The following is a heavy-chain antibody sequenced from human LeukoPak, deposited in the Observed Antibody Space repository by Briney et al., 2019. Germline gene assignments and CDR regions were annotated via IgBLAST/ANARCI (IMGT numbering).Heavy chain of an antibody. CDR1: GGSISSYY. D-gene: IGHD3-22*01. CDR2: IYYSGST. CDR3: ARLFPYYDSSGYKYYYFDY. V-gene: IGHV4-59*04. Sequence: SETLSLTCTVSGGSISSYYWSWIRQPPGKGLEWIGYIYYSGSTYYNPSLKSRVTISVDTSKNQFSLKLSSVTAADTAVYYCARLFPYYDSSGYKYYYFDYWGQGTLVTVSS. J-gene: IGHJ4*02.